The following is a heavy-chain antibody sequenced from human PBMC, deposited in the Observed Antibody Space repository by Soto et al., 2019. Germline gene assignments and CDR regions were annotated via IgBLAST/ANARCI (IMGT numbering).Heavy chain of an antibody. CDR2: ISGSGGST. Sequence: EVEVLESGGGLVQPGGSLRLSCAASGFTFSAYVMSWVRQAPGKGLEWVSAISGSGGSTYYADSVKGRFTISRDNSKNTLYLQMNSLRAEDTAVYYCAKDYGYYDSSGYYDYWGQGTLVTVSS. CDR3: AKDYGYYDSSGYYDY. J-gene: IGHJ4*02. CDR1: GFTFSAYV. V-gene: IGHV3-23*01. D-gene: IGHD3-22*01.